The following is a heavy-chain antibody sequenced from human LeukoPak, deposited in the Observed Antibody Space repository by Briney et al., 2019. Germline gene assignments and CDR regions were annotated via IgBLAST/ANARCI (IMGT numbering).Heavy chain of an antibody. CDR1: GFTVITND. D-gene: IGHD1-14*01. Sequence: GGSLRLSCAASGFTVITNDMTWVRQAPGKGLEWVSVLYSDGNTKYADSVQDRFTISRDNSKNTLYLEMNSLSPDDTAVYYCARGVEPLAANTLAYWGQGTLVTVSS. V-gene: IGHV3-53*01. J-gene: IGHJ4*02. CDR2: LYSDGNT. CDR3: ARGVEPLAANTLAY.